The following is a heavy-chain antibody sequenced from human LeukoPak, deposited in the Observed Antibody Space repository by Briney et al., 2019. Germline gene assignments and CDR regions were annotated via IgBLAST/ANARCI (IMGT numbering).Heavy chain of an antibody. V-gene: IGHV4-61*02. Sequence: PSETLSLTCTVSGGSISSGSYYWSWIRQPAGKGLKWIGRIYTSGSTNYNPSLKSRVTISVDTSKNQFSLKLSSVTAADTAGYYCARDGTMVRGGGGFDPWGQGTLVTVSS. CDR1: GGSISSGSYY. J-gene: IGHJ5*02. CDR2: IYTSGST. CDR3: ARDGTMVRGGGGFDP. D-gene: IGHD3-10*01.